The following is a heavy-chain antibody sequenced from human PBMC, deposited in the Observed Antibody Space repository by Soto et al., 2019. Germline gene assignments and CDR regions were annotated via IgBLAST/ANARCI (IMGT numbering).Heavy chain of an antibody. CDR2: IYYSGST. Sequence: SETLSLTCTVSGGSISSGGYYWSWIRQHPGKGLEWIGYIYYSGSTNYNPSLKSRVTISVDTSKNQFSLKLSSVTAADTAVYYCARSGTTNANSWSDPWGQGTLVTLSS. D-gene: IGHD1-7*01. J-gene: IGHJ5*02. V-gene: IGHV4-61*08. CDR3: ARSGTTNANSWSDP. CDR1: GGSISSGGYY.